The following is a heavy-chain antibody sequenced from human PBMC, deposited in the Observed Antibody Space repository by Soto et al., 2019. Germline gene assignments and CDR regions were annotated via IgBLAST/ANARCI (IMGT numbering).Heavy chain of an antibody. D-gene: IGHD3-16*01. CDR2: ITDGLTK. CDR3: ARDTSHGVTIGGLDA. CDR1: VFSFRNYN. V-gene: IGHV3-48*01. Sequence: RGSLPLSCAAAVFSFRNYNMSWVRQAPGKGLEWVAHITDGLTKHYADFVQGRFIIYRDNANNSLYLELTDLRADVAAVYYCARDTSHGVTIGGLDAWGQGTMVTVSS. J-gene: IGHJ5*02.